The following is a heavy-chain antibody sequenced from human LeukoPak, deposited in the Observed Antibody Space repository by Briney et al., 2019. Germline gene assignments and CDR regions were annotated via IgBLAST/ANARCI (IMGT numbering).Heavy chain of an antibody. Sequence: GASVKVPCKASGYTFTSYGISWVRQAPGQGLEWMGWISAYNGNTNYAQKLQGRVTMTTDTSTSTAYMELRSLRSDDTAVYYCARGSRRYSDNWFDPWGQGTLVTVSS. CDR1: GYTFTSYG. CDR3: ARGSRRYSDNWFDP. D-gene: IGHD2-15*01. J-gene: IGHJ5*02. CDR2: ISAYNGNT. V-gene: IGHV1-18*01.